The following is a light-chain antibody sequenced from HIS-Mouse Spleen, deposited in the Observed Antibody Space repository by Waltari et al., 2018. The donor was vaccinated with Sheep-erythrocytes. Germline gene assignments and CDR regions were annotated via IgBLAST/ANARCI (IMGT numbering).Light chain of an antibody. J-gene: IGKJ2*01. CDR3: QQYYSYPYT. Sequence: EIVLTPSPGPLSLSPGESATLPCRASQSVSSSYLAWYQQKPGQAPRPLIYAASTLQSGVPSRFSGSGSGTDFTLTISCLQSEDFATYYCQQYYSYPYTFGQGTKLEIK. CDR2: AAS. CDR1: QSVSSSY. V-gene: IGKV3-20*01.